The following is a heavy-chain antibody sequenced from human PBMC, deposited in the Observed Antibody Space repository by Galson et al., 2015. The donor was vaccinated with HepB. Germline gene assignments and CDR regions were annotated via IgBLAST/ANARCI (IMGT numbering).Heavy chain of an antibody. V-gene: IGHV4-34*01. D-gene: IGHD6-19*01. CDR3: ARTPVASPRQTFDI. J-gene: IGHJ3*02. CDR1: GGSFSDYY. CDR2: INDSGTT. Sequence: LSLTCAVYGGSFSDYYWSWIRQPPGKGPVWIGEINDSGTTNYTPSLKSRVTMSVDTSKNQFSLKLTSVTAADTAVYFCARTPVASPRQTFDIWGRGTMVTVSS.